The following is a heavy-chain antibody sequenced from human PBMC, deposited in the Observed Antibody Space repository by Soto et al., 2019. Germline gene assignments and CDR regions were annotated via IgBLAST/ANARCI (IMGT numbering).Heavy chain of an antibody. V-gene: IGHV3-33*03. CDR1: GFPFSSYG. CDR2: IWYDGSNK. Sequence: GGSLRLSCAASGFPFSSYGMHWVRQAPGKGLDWVGVIWYDGSNKDYAESVKGRFTISRDNSKNMLYLQMNSLSADDTAVYYCASSINWGQGTLVTVSP. CDR3: ASSIN. J-gene: IGHJ4*02.